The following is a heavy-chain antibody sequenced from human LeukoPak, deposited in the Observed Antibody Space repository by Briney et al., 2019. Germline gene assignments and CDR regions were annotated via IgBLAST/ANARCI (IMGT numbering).Heavy chain of an antibody. CDR3: AKTLRRSFDI. CDR2: IITSGRNT. J-gene: IGHJ3*02. CDR1: GFTFSQYD. Sequence: GGSLRLSCAASGFTFSQYDMTWVRQAPGKGLEWVSGIITSGRNTYYADSVKGRFTISRDNSKNTLYLRMNSLRAEDTALYYCAKTLRRSFDIWGQGTMVTVSS. V-gene: IGHV3-23*05.